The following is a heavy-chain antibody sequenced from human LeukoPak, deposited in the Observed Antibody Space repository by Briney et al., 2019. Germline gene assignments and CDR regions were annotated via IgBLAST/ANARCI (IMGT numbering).Heavy chain of an antibody. CDR3: AREGITMIVETYYFDY. CDR2: ISYDGSNK. J-gene: IGHJ4*02. V-gene: IGHV3-30-3*01. D-gene: IGHD3-22*01. Sequence: GRSLRLSCAASGFTFSSYAMHWVRQAPGKGLEWVAVISYDGSNKYYADSVKGRFTIPRDNSKNTLYLQMNSLRAEDTAVYYCAREGITMIVETYYFDYWGQGTLVTVSS. CDR1: GFTFSSYA.